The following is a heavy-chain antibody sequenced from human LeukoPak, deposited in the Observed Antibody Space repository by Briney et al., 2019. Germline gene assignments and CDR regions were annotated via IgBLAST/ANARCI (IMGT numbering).Heavy chain of an antibody. Sequence: GRSLRLSCAASGFTFSSYGMHWVRQAPGKGLEWVAVISYDGSNKYYADSVKGRFTISRDNSKNTLYLQMNSLRAEDTAVYYCGTDIVVVPAAIPDAFDIWGQGTMVTVSS. CDR2: ISYDGSNK. CDR3: GTDIVVVPAAIPDAFDI. V-gene: IGHV3-30*03. J-gene: IGHJ3*02. D-gene: IGHD2-2*01. CDR1: GFTFSSYG.